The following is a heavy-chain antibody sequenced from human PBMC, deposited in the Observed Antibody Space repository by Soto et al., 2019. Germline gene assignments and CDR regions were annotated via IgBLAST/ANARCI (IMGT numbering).Heavy chain of an antibody. CDR2: IYHSGST. CDR1: GGSISSSNW. J-gene: IGHJ6*02. Sequence: SETLSLTCAVSGGSISSSNWWSWVRQPPGKGLEWIGEIYHSGSTNYNPSLKSRVTISVDTSKNQFSLKLSSVTAADTAVYYCARDLRYGDYESYGMDVWGQGTTVTVSS. V-gene: IGHV4-4*02. CDR3: ARDLRYGDYESYGMDV. D-gene: IGHD4-17*01.